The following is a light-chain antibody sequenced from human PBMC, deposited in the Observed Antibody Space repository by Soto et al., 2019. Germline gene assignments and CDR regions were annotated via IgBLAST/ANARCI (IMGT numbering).Light chain of an antibody. CDR2: DVS. V-gene: IGLV2-14*03. CDR3: SSYTTSNTRQIV. CDR1: SSDVGGYNY. Sequence: QSVLTQPASVSGSPGQSITISCTGTSSDVGGYNYVSWYQHHPGKSPKLIIFDVSNRPSGVSNPFSGSKSGNTASLTISALQPKDEADYYCSSYTTSNTRQIVFGTGTKVTVL. J-gene: IGLJ1*01.